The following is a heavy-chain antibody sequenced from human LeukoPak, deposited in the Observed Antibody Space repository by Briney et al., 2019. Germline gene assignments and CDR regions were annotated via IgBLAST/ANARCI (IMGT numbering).Heavy chain of an antibody. D-gene: IGHD6-19*01. Sequence: PSETLSLTCTVSGGSISSSSYYWGWIRQPPGKGLEWIGYIYYSGSTNYNPSLKSRVTISVETSKNQFSLKLSSATAAHTAVYYCARPGPRQLIDYWGQGTLVTVSS. CDR3: ARPGPRQLIDY. CDR1: GGSISSSSYY. V-gene: IGHV4-61*05. J-gene: IGHJ4*02. CDR2: IYYSGST.